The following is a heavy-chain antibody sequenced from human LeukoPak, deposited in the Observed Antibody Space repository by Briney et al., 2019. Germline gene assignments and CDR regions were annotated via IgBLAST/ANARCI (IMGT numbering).Heavy chain of an antibody. J-gene: IGHJ3*02. CDR2: IYYSGST. D-gene: IGHD2-21*02. CDR3: ARENDFDAFDI. CDR1: GGSISSYY. Sequence: SETLSLTCTVSGGSISSYYWSWIRQPPGKGLEWIGYIYYSGSTNYNPSLKSRVTISVDTSKNQFSLKLSSVTAADTAAYYCARENDFDAFDIWGQGTMVTVSS. V-gene: IGHV4-59*01.